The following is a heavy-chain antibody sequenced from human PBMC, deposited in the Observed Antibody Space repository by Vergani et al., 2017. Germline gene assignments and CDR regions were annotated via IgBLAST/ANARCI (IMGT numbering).Heavy chain of an antibody. V-gene: IGHV4-31*03. D-gene: IGHD4-11*01. CDR1: GGPISSRGYY. CDR2: IYYSGST. CDR3: ARAPTTVTAPRDDAFDI. J-gene: IGHJ3*02. Sequence: QVQLQESGPGLVQPSQTLSLPCTVSGGPISSRGYYLSWIRHHPGKGLEWIGYIYYSGSTYYNPSLKSRVTISVDTSKNQFSLKLSSVTAADTAVYYCARAPTTVTAPRDDAFDIWGQGTMVTVSS.